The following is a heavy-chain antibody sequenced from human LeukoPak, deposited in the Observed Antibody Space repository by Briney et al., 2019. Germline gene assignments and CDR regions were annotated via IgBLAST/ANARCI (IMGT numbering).Heavy chain of an antibody. CDR1: AYIFSNYW. J-gene: IGHJ4*02. CDR3: ARHAASSTWKILDF. D-gene: IGHD6-6*01. V-gene: IGHV5-51*01. Sequence: GGSLKISCRGSAYIFSNYWIGWVRQMPGKGLEWMGITYPGGSDTKYRASLQGQVTISVDKSISTAYLQWSSLKASDTAMYYCARHAASSTWKILDFWGQRTLVTVSS. CDR2: TYPGGSDT.